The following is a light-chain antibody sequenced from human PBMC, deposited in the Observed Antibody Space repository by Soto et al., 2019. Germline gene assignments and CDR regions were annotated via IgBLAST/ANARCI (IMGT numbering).Light chain of an antibody. Sequence: EIVLTQSPGTLSLSPGERATLSCRVSQSVSSSYLAWYQQKPGQAPRLLIYGASSRAAGIPDRFSGSGSGTDFTLTISRLEPEDFAVYYCQQHGSSPLTFGGGTKVDI. V-gene: IGKV3-20*01. CDR1: QSVSSSY. J-gene: IGKJ4*01. CDR2: GAS. CDR3: QQHGSSPLT.